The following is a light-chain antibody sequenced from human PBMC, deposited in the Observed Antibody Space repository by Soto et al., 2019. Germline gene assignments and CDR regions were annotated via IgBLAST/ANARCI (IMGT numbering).Light chain of an antibody. V-gene: IGKV1-39*01. CDR1: QSISNF. CDR2: AAS. CDR3: QQSYTTPYT. Sequence: DIQMTQSPSSLSASVGDRVTITCRASQSISNFLTWYQQKPGKAPELLIYAASSLHTGVPSRFSGSGSGTNFTLTISSLQPEDFATYSCQQSYTTPYTFGQGTKLEIK. J-gene: IGKJ2*01.